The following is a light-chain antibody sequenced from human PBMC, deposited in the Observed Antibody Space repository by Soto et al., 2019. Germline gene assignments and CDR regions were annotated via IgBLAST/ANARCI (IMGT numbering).Light chain of an antibody. J-gene: IGKJ3*01. CDR1: QSVSSN. CDR3: QKYNSAPFT. V-gene: IGKV3-15*01. CDR2: GAS. Sequence: EIVMTQSPATLSVSPGERATLSCRASQSVSSNLAWYQQKPGQAPRLLIYGASTRATGIPARFSGSGSGTEFTLTISSLQSEDFPVYYCQKYNSAPFTFGPRTKLDIK.